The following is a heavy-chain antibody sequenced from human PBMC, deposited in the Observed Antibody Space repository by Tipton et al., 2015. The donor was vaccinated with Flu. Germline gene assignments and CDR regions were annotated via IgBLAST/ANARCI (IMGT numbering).Heavy chain of an antibody. J-gene: IGHJ4*02. CDR1: GGSISRSHYS. CDR3: GRLDPTGPQDC. CDR2: IYYSGTT. Sequence: TLSLTCTVSGGSISRSHYSWGWIRQPPGKGLEWIGNIYYSGTTYYNPSLKSRVTISVDTSKNQFSLRLTSMTAADTAVYYCGRLDPTGPQDCWGQGILVTVSS. D-gene: IGHD2-8*02. V-gene: IGHV4-39*07.